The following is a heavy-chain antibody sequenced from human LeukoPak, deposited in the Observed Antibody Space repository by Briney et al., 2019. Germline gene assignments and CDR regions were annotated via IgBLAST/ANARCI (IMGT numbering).Heavy chain of an antibody. Sequence: GGSLRLSCAASQFTFTTYAMSWVRQAPGRGLEWVSSIGDSGVPTYYADSVKGRFTISRDNSQNTLYLQMNSLGADDTAVYHCAKVATWTYFDSWGQGTLVTVSS. J-gene: IGHJ4*02. CDR3: AKVATWTYFDS. V-gene: IGHV3-23*01. D-gene: IGHD3/OR15-3a*01. CDR1: QFTFTTYA. CDR2: IGDSGVPT.